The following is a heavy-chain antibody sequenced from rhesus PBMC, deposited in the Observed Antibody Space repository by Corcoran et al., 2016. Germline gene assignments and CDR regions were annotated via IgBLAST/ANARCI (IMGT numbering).Heavy chain of an antibody. Sequence: QVQLQESGPGVVKPSETLSLTCAVSGGSISGYYLWSWIRQPPGKGMDWIGYIFGGSGSTSYNPSLKSRVIISKDTSKNQFSLKLSSVTAADTAVYYCARDPRGAAALFWGQGVLVTVSS. CDR2: IFGGSGST. D-gene: IGHD6-25*01. CDR1: GGSISGYYL. V-gene: IGHV4S7*01. CDR3: ARDPRGAAALF. J-gene: IGHJ4*01.